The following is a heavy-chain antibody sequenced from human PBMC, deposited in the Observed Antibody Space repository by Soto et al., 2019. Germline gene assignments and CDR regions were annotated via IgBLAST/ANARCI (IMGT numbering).Heavy chain of an antibody. J-gene: IGHJ4*02. Sequence: EVQLVESGGGLVKPGGSLRLSCAASGFTFTSAWLTWVRQAPGKGLEWVGRIKSKTSGETTDYAAPVKGRFTISRDDSENTVFLQMNTLNTEDTAIYYCTTDVASSGVGEIDSWGQGTLVAVSS. CDR1: GFTFTSAW. V-gene: IGHV3-15*01. CDR2: IKSKTSGETT. D-gene: IGHD7-27*01. CDR3: TTDVASSGVGEIDS.